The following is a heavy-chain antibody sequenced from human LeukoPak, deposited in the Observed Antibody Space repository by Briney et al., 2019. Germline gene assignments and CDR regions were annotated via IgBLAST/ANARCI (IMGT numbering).Heavy chain of an antibody. Sequence: ASVKVSCKASGYTFSSYGINWVRQAPGEGLEWMGLISAYNGDTIYAQKFQGRVTMTADTSTNTAYMDLRSLRSDDTAVYYCARASGHYYYYYMDVWAKGTTVTISS. CDR2: ISAYNGDT. J-gene: IGHJ6*03. V-gene: IGHV1-18*01. CDR1: GYTFSSYG. CDR3: ARASGHYYYYYMDV. D-gene: IGHD1-26*01.